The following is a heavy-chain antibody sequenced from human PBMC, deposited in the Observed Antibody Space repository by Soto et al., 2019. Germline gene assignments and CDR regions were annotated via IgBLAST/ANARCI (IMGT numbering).Heavy chain of an antibody. V-gene: IGHV3-23*01. Sequence: GGSLRLSCAASGFTFSSYAMRWVRQPPGKGLEWVSGISGSATNTYYADSVKGRFTISRDDSKSTLYLQMNSLRAEDTAIYYCAKRSSYSSGWYFDYWGQGTLVTVSS. CDR1: GFTFSSYA. D-gene: IGHD6-19*01. CDR2: ISGSATNT. J-gene: IGHJ4*02. CDR3: AKRSSYSSGWYFDY.